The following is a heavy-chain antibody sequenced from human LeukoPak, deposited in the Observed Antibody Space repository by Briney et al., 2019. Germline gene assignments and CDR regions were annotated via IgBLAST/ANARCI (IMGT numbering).Heavy chain of an antibody. J-gene: IGHJ4*02. CDR3: ARVLHAPYLIDS. CDR1: DSSISSTYY. D-gene: IGHD2-8*01. CDR2: VFRLQTVRT. V-gene: IGHV4-38-2*02. Sequence: SETLSLTCTVSDSSISSTYYWAWFRQPPGKGLEWIATVFRLQTVRTFYNPSLESRVTMSLDPSQNQFSLNLTSVTAADTALYFCARVLHAPYLIDSWGQGTLVTVSS.